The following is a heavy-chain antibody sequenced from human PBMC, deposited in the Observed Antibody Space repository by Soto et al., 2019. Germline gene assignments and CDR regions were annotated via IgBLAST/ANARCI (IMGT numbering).Heavy chain of an antibody. J-gene: IGHJ3*02. V-gene: IGHV3-23*01. D-gene: IGHD4-17*01. Sequence: GGSLGLCCAASGVPLTKNAMTWVRQAPGKGLEWLSGISGTAGRTYYADSVKGRFTISRDTSKNTVYLQMNSLRAEDTAIYYCGGRTVTSSWTVDIWGQGTMVTVPS. CDR3: GGRTVTSSWTVDI. CDR1: GVPLTKNA. CDR2: ISGTAGRT.